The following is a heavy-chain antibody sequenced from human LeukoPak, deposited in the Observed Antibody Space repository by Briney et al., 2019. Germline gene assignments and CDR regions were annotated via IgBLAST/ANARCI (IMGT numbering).Heavy chain of an antibody. CDR1: GDSVSSNSAA. CDR2: TYYKSKWYY. CDR3: ARTRDLGPDY. Sequence: SQTLSLTCVISGDSVSSNSAAWNWIRQSPSRGLEWLGRTYYKSKWYYHYAVSMKSRITVNPDTSKNQFSLQLNSVTPEDTAVYYCARTRDLGPDYWGQGTLVTVSS. D-gene: IGHD1-26*01. V-gene: IGHV6-1*01. J-gene: IGHJ4*02.